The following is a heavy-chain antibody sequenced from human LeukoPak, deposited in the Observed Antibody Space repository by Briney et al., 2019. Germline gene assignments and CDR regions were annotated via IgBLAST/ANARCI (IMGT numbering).Heavy chain of an antibody. Sequence: SETLSLTCAVYGGSFSGYYWSWIRQPPGKGLEWIGEINHSGSTNYNPPLKSRVTISVDTSKNQFSLKLSSVTAADTAVYYCARGARLYYYDSSGYFDYWGQGTLVTVSS. CDR2: INHSGST. CDR1: GGSFSGYY. D-gene: IGHD3-22*01. J-gene: IGHJ4*02. CDR3: ARGARLYYYDSSGYFDY. V-gene: IGHV4-34*01.